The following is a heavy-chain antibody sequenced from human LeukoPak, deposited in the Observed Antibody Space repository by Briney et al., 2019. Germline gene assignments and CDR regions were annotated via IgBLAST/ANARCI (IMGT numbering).Heavy chain of an antibody. J-gene: IGHJ4*02. V-gene: IGHV4-59*04. D-gene: IGHD6-25*01. CDR1: GGSISGYY. CDR3: GFSEGDF. CDR2: IYHSGST. Sequence: SETLSLTCTVSGGSISGYYWSWIRQPPGKGLEWIGYIYHSGSTYYNPSLKSRVTMSIDTSKNQFSLKLSSVTAADTAMYFCGFSEGDFWGQGALVTVSS.